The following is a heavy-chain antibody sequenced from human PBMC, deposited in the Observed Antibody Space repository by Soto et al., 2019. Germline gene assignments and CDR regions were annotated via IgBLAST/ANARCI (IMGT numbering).Heavy chain of an antibody. D-gene: IGHD3-10*01. CDR2: INPDKGNT. CDR3: ARDLEELLWGGFDY. Sequence: QVQLVQSGAEVKRPGASVKVSCEASGYTFTSHAVHWVRQAAGQRLEWMGWINPDKGNTKYLQKFQGRVTITRDTSASIAYMELSSLRSEDTAVYYCARDLEELLWGGFDYWGQGTLVTVSS. J-gene: IGHJ4*02. CDR1: GYTFTSHA. V-gene: IGHV1-3*01.